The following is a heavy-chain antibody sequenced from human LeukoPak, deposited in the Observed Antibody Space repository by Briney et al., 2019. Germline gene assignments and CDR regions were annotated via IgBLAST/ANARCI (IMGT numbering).Heavy chain of an antibody. J-gene: IGHJ1*01. CDR2: IKSKTDGGTT. CDR3: TTAGALLPYDFWSGYYRPEYFQH. Sequence: GGSLRLSCAASGFTFSNAWMSWVRQAPGKGLEWVGRIKSKTDGGTTDYAAPVKGRFTISRDDSKTTLYLQMNSLKTEDTAVYYCTTAGALLPYDFWSGYYRPEYFQHWGQGTLVTVSS. CDR1: GFTFSNAW. D-gene: IGHD3-3*01. V-gene: IGHV3-15*01.